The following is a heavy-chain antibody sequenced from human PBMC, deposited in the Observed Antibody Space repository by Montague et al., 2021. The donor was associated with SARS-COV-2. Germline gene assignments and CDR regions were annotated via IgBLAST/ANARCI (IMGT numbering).Heavy chain of an antibody. J-gene: IGHJ6*02. CDR2: IYYSGST. CDR3: ARDPWRITIFGVVTRYGMDV. D-gene: IGHD3-3*01. Sequence: SETLSLTCTVSGGSVSSGSYYWSWIRQPPGKGLEWIGNIYYSGSTNYNPSLKSRVTISVDTSKNQLSLKLSSVTAADTAVYYCARDPWRITIFGVVTRYGMDVWGQGTTVTVSS. CDR1: GGSVSSGSYY. V-gene: IGHV4-61*01.